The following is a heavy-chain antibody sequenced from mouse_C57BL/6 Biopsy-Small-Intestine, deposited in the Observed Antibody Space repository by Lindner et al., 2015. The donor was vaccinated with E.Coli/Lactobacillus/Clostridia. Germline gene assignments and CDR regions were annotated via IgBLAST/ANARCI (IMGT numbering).Heavy chain of an antibody. V-gene: IGHV1-82*01. CDR2: IYPGDGDI. D-gene: IGHD1-1*01. CDR1: SYAFSTSW. CDR3: TGSAPFGSSYYYFDD. J-gene: IGHJ2*01. Sequence: VQLQESGPELVKPGASVKISCKASSYAFSTSWMNWVKQRPGKGLEWIGRIYPGDGDINYNGKFKGKATLTADKSSSTAYMQLSSLTSEDSAVYFCTGSAPFGSSYYYFDDWGQGTTLTVSS.